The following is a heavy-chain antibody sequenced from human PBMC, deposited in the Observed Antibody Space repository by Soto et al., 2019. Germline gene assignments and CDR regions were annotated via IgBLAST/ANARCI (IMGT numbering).Heavy chain of an antibody. J-gene: IGHJ4*02. CDR1: GFTFSSYG. Sequence: PGGSLRLSCAASGFTFSSYGMHWVRQSPGKGLEWVAVISYDGSNKYYADSVKGRFTISRDNSKNTLYLQMNSLRAEDTAVYYCASGFPDTLTERYSSGWYRDFDYWGQGTLVTVS. D-gene: IGHD6-19*01. CDR2: ISYDGSNK. V-gene: IGHV3-30-3*01. CDR3: ASGFPDTLTERYSSGWYRDFDY.